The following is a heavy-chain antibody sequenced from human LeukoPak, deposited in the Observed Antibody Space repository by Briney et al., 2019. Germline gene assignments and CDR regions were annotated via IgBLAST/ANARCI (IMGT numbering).Heavy chain of an antibody. D-gene: IGHD3-10*01. J-gene: IGHJ4*02. CDR1: GFTFSSYW. CDR2: ISYDGAQR. V-gene: IGHV3-30-3*01. Sequence: GGSLRLSCAASGFTFSSYWMSWVRQAPGKGLEWMAAISYDGAQRYHADSVKARFNISRDNSKNTLSLEMNNLRPEDTAVYYCARQGPGSSGYYNDYWGQGTLVTVSS. CDR3: ARQGPGSSGYYNDY.